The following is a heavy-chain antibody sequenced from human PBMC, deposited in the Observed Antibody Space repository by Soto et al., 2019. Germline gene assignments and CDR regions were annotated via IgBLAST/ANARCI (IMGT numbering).Heavy chain of an antibody. J-gene: IGHJ5*02. Sequence: GGSLRLYCAASGFTFSSYAMSWVRQAPGKGLEWVSAISGSGGSTYYADSVKGRFTISRDNSKNTLYLQMNSLRAEDTAVYYCAKDRSLHLSGVLDPWGQGTLVTVSS. CDR3: AKDRSLHLSGVLDP. CDR1: GFTFSSYA. V-gene: IGHV3-23*01. D-gene: IGHD2-21*02. CDR2: ISGSGGST.